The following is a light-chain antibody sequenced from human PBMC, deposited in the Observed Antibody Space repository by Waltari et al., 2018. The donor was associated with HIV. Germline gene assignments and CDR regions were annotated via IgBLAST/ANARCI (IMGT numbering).Light chain of an antibody. V-gene: IGKV3-11*01. J-gene: IGKJ1*01. Sequence: IVLTQSPPTLSLSPGARATLSCRASQSVSSYLAWYQQKPGQAPRLLIYDASNRATGIPARFSGSGSGTDFTLTISSLEPEYCAVYYFQQRRTFGQGTNVEIK. CDR1: QSVSSY. CDR3: QQRRT. CDR2: DAS.